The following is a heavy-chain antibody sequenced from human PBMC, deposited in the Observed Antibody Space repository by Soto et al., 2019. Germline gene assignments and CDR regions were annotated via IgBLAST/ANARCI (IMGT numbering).Heavy chain of an antibody. CDR3: AKDHAAPGDYGMDV. CDR2: ISYDGSNK. CDR1: GFNFGVYG. Sequence: PGGSLRLSCSTSGFNFGVYGMTWVRQAPGKGLEWVAVISYDGSNKYYADSVKGRFTISRDNSKNTLYLQMNSLRAEDTAVYYCAKDHAAPGDYGMDVWGQGTTVTVSS. D-gene: IGHD6-13*01. J-gene: IGHJ6*02. V-gene: IGHV3-30*18.